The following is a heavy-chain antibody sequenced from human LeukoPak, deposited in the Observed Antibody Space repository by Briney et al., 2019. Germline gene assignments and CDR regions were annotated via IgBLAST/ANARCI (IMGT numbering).Heavy chain of an antibody. J-gene: IGHJ4*02. D-gene: IGHD6-19*01. V-gene: IGHV3-53*01. CDR1: GFTFSSYA. Sequence: GGSLRLSCATSGFTFSSYAMSWVRQAPGKGLEWVSVIYTGSTTHYADSVKGRFTISRDNSKNTLYLEMNSLRAEDAAVYFCARSPAFYDGAVVKYYFDYWGQGTLVTVSS. CDR2: IYTGSTT. CDR3: ARSPAFYDGAVVKYYFDY.